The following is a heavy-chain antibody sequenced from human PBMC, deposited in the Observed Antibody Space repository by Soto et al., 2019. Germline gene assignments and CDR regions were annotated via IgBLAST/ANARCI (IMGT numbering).Heavy chain of an antibody. CDR2: IIPILGIA. V-gene: IGHV1-69*04. J-gene: IGHJ3*02. CDR3: AREAGSGWFHDAFDI. D-gene: IGHD6-19*01. Sequence: SVKVSWKASGGTFSSYTISWVRQSPGRGLEWMGRIIPILGIANYAQKFQGRVTITADKSTSTAYMELSSLRSEDPAVYYCAREAGSGWFHDAFDIWGQGTMVTVS. CDR1: GGTFSSYT.